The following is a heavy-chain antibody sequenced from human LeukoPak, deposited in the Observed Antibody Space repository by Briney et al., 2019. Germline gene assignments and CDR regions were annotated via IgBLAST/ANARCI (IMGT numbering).Heavy chain of an antibody. D-gene: IGHD6-13*01. J-gene: IGHJ4*02. V-gene: IGHV3-66*02. CDR1: GFTVSSNY. CDR2: IYSGGST. Sequence: GSLRLSCAASGFTVSSNYMSWVRQAPGKGLGWVSVIYSGGSTYYADSVKGRFTISRDNSKNTLYLQMNSLRAEDTAVYYCARDLYSSSWSHFDYWGQGTLVTVSS. CDR3: ARDLYSSSWSHFDY.